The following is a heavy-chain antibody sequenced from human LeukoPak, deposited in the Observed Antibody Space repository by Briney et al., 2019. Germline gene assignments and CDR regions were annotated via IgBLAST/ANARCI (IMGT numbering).Heavy chain of an antibody. D-gene: IGHD4-23*01. J-gene: IGHJ4*02. CDR2: IIPILDIS. V-gene: IGHV1-69*04. Sequence: SVKVSCKASGDTFSSYVISWVRQAPGQGLEWMGRIIPILDISNYAPKFQGRVTITADKSTSTAYMELSSLRSEDTAVYYCAKDRGNNRGNSAREFWGQGTLVTVSS. CDR3: AKDRGNNRGNSAREF. CDR1: GDTFSSYV.